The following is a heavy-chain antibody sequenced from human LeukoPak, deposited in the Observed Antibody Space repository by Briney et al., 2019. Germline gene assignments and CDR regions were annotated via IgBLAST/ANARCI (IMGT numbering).Heavy chain of an antibody. J-gene: IGHJ5*02. V-gene: IGHV4-59*01. CDR1: GGSISSYY. D-gene: IGHD3-3*01. CDR2: IYYSGST. CDR3: ARELTDDFWSGYSGNWFDP. Sequence: KPSETLSLTWTVSGGSISSYYWSWIRQPPGKGLEWIGYIYYSGSTNYNPSLKSRVTISVDTSKNQFSLKLSSVTAADTAVYYCARELTDDFWSGYSGNWFDPWGQGTLVTVSS.